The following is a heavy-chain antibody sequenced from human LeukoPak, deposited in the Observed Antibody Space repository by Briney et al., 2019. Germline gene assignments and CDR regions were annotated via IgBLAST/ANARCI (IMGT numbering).Heavy chain of an antibody. CDR1: GYTFTSYY. V-gene: IGHV1-46*01. J-gene: IGHJ4*02. D-gene: IGHD2-2*01. CDR2: NNASGGST. Sequence: GASVKVSCKASGYTFTSYYMNWVRQAPGQGPEWMGINNASGGSTSYAQKFQGRVTMTRDTSTSTVYMELSSLRSEDTAVYFCARVLGHRVVPATPGYWGQGTLVTVSS. CDR3: ARVLGHRVVPATPGY.